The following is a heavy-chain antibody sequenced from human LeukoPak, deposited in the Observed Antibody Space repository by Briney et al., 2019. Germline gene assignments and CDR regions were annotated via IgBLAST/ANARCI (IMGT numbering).Heavy chain of an antibody. D-gene: IGHD2-15*01. CDR1: GFTFCNYW. Sequence: GGSLRRSGAASGFTFCNYWMTWVGQGPGEGLEGVASIKHDGSEDDYLHSVKGRFTNSRDNAKSSMWLHINRLRDEHTAVYYCARDQTPFYWGQGSLVTVSS. V-gene: IGHV3-7*01. CDR3: ARDQTPFY. CDR2: IKHDGSED. J-gene: IGHJ4*02.